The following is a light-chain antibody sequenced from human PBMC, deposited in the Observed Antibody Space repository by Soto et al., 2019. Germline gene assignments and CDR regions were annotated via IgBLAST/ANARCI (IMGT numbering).Light chain of an antibody. CDR2: AAS. CDR1: QGISTY. CDR3: QKYNSAPRT. V-gene: IGKV1-27*01. Sequence: DIQMTQSPSSLSASVGDRVTITCRASQGISTYLAWYQQKPGKVPKLLIYAASTLQSGVPSRFSGSGSGTAVTLTISSLQPEDVANYYCQKYNSAPRTFGQGTKVEIK. J-gene: IGKJ1*01.